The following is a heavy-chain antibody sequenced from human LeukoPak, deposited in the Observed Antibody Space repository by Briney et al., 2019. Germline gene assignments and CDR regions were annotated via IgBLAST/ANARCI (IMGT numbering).Heavy chain of an antibody. D-gene: IGHD2-15*01. V-gene: IGHV3-23*01. CDR2: ISGSGGST. Sequence: PGGSLRLSCAAAGFTFSSDAMRWVRQAPGKGLEWVSAISGSGGSTYYADSEKGRFTISRDNSKNTLYLQMNSLSAEDTAVYYCAKGRLGYCSGGSCANIDYWGQGTLVTVSS. J-gene: IGHJ4*02. CDR1: GFTFSSDA. CDR3: AKGRLGYCSGGSCANIDY.